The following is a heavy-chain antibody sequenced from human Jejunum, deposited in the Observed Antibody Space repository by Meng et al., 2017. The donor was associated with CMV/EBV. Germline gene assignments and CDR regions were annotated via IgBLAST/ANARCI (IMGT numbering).Heavy chain of an antibody. Sequence: EGELLESGAGLASPAGSLRLPCAYSVLSFCTYGMNGVRQVPGKGLQWVSLSNGNGLNTYYADSVKGRFTISRDNSKNTLYLQMSSLRAEDTAIYYCATLGVTTLPSDYWGQGTLVTVSS. D-gene: IGHD4-11*01. CDR3: ATLGVTTLPSDY. V-gene: IGHV3-23*01. J-gene: IGHJ4*02. CDR2: SNGNGLNT. CDR1: VLSFCTYG.